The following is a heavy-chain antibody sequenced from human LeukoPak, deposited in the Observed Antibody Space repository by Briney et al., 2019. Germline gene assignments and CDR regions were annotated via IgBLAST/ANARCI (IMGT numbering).Heavy chain of an antibody. J-gene: IGHJ4*02. CDR2: ITGSGGNT. Sequence: GASLRLSCAASGLTFSNYAMSWVRQAPGKGLEWVSAITGSGGNTYYADSVKGRFTISRDNSKNTVFLQMNSLRAEDTAVYYSAKWGDYDVLTGYYVSDYRGQGTLVTVSS. D-gene: IGHD3-9*01. CDR3: AKWGDYDVLTGYYVSDY. CDR1: GLTFSNYA. V-gene: IGHV3-23*01.